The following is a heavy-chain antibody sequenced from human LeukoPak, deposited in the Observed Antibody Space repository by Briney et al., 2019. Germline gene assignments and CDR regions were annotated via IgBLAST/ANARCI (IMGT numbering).Heavy chain of an antibody. V-gene: IGHV1-69*04. CDR3: ARETIAVAGTGNWFDP. J-gene: IGHJ5*02. CDR2: IIPILGIA. D-gene: IGHD6-19*01. CDR1: GYTFTSYD. Sequence: ASVKVSCKASGYTFTSYDINWVRQAPGQGLEWMGRIIPILGIANYAQKFQGRVTITADKSTSTAYMELSSLRSEDTAVYYCARETIAVAGTGNWFDPWGQGTLVTVSS.